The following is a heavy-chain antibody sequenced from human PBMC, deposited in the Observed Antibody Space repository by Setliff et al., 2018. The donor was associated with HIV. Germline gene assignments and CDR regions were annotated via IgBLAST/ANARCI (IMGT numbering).Heavy chain of an antibody. Sequence: PGASLRISCTASGFTFDDSALTWVRQAPGKGLEWVGVIRSKPYGGTTDYAASVKGRFTISRDDSRSVAYLQMNSLKVEDTAVYYCTRDFRYYDSSGYYFYSDAYDIWGQGTMVTVSS. J-gene: IGHJ3*02. V-gene: IGHV3-49*04. CDR1: GFTFDDSA. CDR2: IRSKPYGGTT. D-gene: IGHD3-22*01. CDR3: TRDFRYYDSSGYYFYSDAYDI.